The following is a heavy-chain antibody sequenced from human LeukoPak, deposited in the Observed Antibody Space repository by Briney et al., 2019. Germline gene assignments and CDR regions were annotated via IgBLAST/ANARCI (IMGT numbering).Heavy chain of an antibody. V-gene: IGHV4-61*01. CDR3: ARVHTTVTMYYFDY. J-gene: IGHJ4*02. CDR2: IYYSGST. D-gene: IGHD4-17*01. Sequence: TDTLSLTCTVSGGSVSSGSYYWSWIRQPPGKGLEWIGYIYYSGSTNYNPSLKSRVTISVDTSKNQFSLKLSSVTAADTAVYYCARVHTTVTMYYFDYWGQGTLVSFSS. CDR1: GGSVSSGSYY.